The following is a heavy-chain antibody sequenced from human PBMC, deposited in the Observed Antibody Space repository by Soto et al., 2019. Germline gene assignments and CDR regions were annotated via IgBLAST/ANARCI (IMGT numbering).Heavy chain of an antibody. J-gene: IGHJ5*02. CDR1: GDSMGSGDYY. V-gene: IGHV4-30-4*01. CDR3: SRGSTYYGFLT. D-gene: IGHD3-10*01. Sequence: QVQLQESGPGLVKPSQTLSLTCTVSGDSMGSGDYYWTWIRQPPGKGLEWIGYIYYIGTTFYKPSLESRVNISRDTSKNHFSLRRTSVTAADTAVYYCSRGSTYYGFLTWGQGTLVTVSS. CDR2: IYYIGTT.